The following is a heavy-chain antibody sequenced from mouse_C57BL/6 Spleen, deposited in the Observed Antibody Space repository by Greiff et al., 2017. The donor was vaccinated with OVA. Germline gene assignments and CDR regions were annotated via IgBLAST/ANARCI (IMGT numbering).Heavy chain of an antibody. J-gene: IGHJ2*01. Sequence: VQLQQPGAELVKPGASVKMSCKASGYTFTSYWITWVKQRPGQGLEWIGDIYPGSGCTNYHEKFKSKATLTVDTSSSTAYMQLSSLTSEDSAVYNCASYATVVATDFDYWGQGTTLTVSS. V-gene: IGHV1-55*01. CDR1: GYTFTSYW. CDR2: IYPGSGCT. D-gene: IGHD1-1*01. CDR3: ASYATVVATDFDY.